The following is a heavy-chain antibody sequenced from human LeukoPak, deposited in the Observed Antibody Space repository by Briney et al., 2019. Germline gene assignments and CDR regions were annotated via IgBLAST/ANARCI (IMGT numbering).Heavy chain of an antibody. CDR2: IYYSGST. Sequence: SETLSLTCTVSGGSISSYYWSWIRQPPGKGLEWIGYIYYSGSTYYNPSLKGRVPISVDKSKNQFSLKLSSVTAADTAVYYCARDLEGSYDYWGQGTLVTVSS. D-gene: IGHD1-1*01. CDR1: GGSISSYY. J-gene: IGHJ4*02. CDR3: ARDLEGSYDY. V-gene: IGHV4-59*12.